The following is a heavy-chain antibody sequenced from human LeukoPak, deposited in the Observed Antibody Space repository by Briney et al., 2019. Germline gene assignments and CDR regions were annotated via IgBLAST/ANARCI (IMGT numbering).Heavy chain of an antibody. CDR2: ISGSATRT. Sequence: GGSLRLSCAAFGLTFSSHWMHWVRQAPGKGLEWVSVISGSATRTHYADSVKGRFTVSRDNSNNTLYLQMNSLRAEDTAVYYCAKHYNWNYKNWLDPWGQGTLVTVSS. J-gene: IGHJ5*02. CDR1: GLTFSSHW. CDR3: AKHYNWNYKNWLDP. V-gene: IGHV3-23*01. D-gene: IGHD1-7*01.